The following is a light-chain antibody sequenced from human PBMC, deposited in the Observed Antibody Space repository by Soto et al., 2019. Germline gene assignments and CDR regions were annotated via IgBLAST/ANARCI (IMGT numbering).Light chain of an antibody. CDR1: QSISSD. Sequence: ETVLTQSPGIMSLSPGERATLSCRASQSISSDHLAWYQQRPGQSPRLLIYGASSRTTGVPDRFSGSGSGTEFTLTISSLQSEDFAVYYCQQYNNWPPWTFGQGTKVDI. V-gene: IGKV3D-15*01. J-gene: IGKJ1*01. CDR3: QQYNNWPPWT. CDR2: GAS.